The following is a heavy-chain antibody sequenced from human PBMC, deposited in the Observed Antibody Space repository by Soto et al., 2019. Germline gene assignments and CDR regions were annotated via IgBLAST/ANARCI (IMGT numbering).Heavy chain of an antibody. D-gene: IGHD4-17*01. CDR3: AREPTVVTLVLDYYYGMDV. J-gene: IGHJ6*02. Sequence: ASVKVSCKASGYTFTSYYMHWVRQAPGQGLEWMGIINPSGGSTSYAQKFQGRVTMTRDTSTSTVYMELSSLRSEDTAVYYCAREPTVVTLVLDYYYGMDVWGQGTTVTVSS. V-gene: IGHV1-46*01. CDR1: GYTFTSYY. CDR2: INPSGGST.